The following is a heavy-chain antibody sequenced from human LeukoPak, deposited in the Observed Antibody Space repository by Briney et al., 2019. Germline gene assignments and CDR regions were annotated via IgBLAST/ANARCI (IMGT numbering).Heavy chain of an antibody. CDR3: ARVAPVKDAFDI. D-gene: IGHD3-16*01. J-gene: IGHJ4*02. CDR2: IYYSGST. CDR1: GGSISSGDYY. V-gene: IGHV4-30-4*08. Sequence: PSETLSLTCTVSGGSISSGDYYWSWIRQPPGKGLEWIGYIYYSGSTYYNPSLKSRVTISVDTSKNQFSLKLSSVTAADTTVYYCARVAPVKDAFDIWGQGTLLTVSS.